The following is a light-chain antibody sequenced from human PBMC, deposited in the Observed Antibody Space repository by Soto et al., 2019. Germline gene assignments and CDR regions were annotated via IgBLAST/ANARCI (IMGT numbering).Light chain of an antibody. CDR2: EGS. Sequence: QSALTQPASVSGSPGQSITISCTGTSSDVGSYNLVSWYQQHPGKVHKIMIYEGSKRPSGAPNRFSGSKSGNTASLTISGLQAEDEADYYCCSYAGSSTWVFGTGTKVTVL. J-gene: IGLJ1*01. CDR3: CSYAGSSTWV. V-gene: IGLV2-23*01. CDR1: SSDVGSYNL.